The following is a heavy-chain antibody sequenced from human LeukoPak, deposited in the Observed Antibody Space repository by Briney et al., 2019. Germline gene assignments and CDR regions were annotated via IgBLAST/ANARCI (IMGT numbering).Heavy chain of an antibody. D-gene: IGHD2-15*01. CDR2: INPNSGGT. CDR1: GYTFTGYY. J-gene: IGHJ4*02. CDR3: ARGGDCSGGSCYGLRLGY. V-gene: IGHV1-2*02. Sequence: GASVKVSCKASGYTFTGYYMHWVRQAPGQGLEWMGWINPNSGGTNYAQKFQGRVTMTRDTSISTAYMELSRLRSDDTAVYYCARGGDCSGGSCYGLRLGYWGQGTLVTVSS.